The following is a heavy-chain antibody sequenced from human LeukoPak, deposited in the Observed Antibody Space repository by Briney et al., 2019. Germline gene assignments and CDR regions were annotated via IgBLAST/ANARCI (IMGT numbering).Heavy chain of an antibody. CDR2: ISSSSSYT. J-gene: IGHJ3*02. CDR1: GFTFSDYY. D-gene: IGHD6-13*01. CDR3: ARGAQSRNYAFDI. Sequence: PGGSLRLSCAASGFTFSDYYMSWIRQAPGKGLEWVSYISSSSSYTNYADSVKGRFTISRDNAKNSLYLQMNSLRAEDTAVYYCARGAQSRNYAFDIWGQGTMVSVCS. V-gene: IGHV3-11*05.